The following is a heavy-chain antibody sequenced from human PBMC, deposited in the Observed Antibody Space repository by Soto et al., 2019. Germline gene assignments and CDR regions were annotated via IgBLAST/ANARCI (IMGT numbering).Heavy chain of an antibody. CDR2: IIPIFGTA. J-gene: IGHJ6*02. CDR3: AREGAVVAATFHYCGMDV. D-gene: IGHD2-15*01. Sequence: QVQLVQSGAEVKKPGSSVKVSCKASGGTFSSYAISWVRQAPGQGLEWMGGIIPIFGTANYAQKFQGRVTITANESTSAAYMELSSLRSEDTDVYCCAREGAVVAATFHYCGMDVWGQGTTLTVSS. CDR1: GGTFSSYA. V-gene: IGHV1-69*01.